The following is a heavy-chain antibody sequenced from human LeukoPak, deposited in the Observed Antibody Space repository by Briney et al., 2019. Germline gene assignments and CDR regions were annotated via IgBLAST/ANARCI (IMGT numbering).Heavy chain of an antibody. CDR2: IYYSGST. J-gene: IGHJ3*02. CDR1: GGSISSGGYY. V-gene: IGHV4-31*03. D-gene: IGHD3-22*01. CDR3: ARDVYYYDSSGYAFDI. Sequence: KPSQTLSLTCTVSGGSISSGGYYWSWIRQQPGKGLEWIGYIYYSGSTYYNPSLKSRVTISVDTSKNQFSLKLSSVTAADTAVYYCARDVYYYDSSGYAFDIWGQGTMVTVSS.